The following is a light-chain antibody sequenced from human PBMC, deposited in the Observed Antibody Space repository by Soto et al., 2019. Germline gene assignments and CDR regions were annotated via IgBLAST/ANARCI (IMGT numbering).Light chain of an antibody. CDR2: GAS. V-gene: IGKV3-15*01. CDR1: QSVSSN. CDR3: QQYNNGPPWT. Sequence: EIVMTQSPATLSVSPGERATLSCRASQSVSSNLAWYQQKPGQAPRLLIYGASTRATGIPARFSGSGSGTECTLTISSLQSEDFAVYYSQQYNNGPPWTFGQGPKVEIK. J-gene: IGKJ1*01.